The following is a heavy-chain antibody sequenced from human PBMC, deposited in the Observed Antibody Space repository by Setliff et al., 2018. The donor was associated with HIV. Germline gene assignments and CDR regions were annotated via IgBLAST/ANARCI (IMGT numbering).Heavy chain of an antibody. J-gene: IGHJ4*01. CDR3: AREASLIRTFDL. D-gene: IGHD2-21*01. V-gene: IGHV3-66*03. Sequence: VGSLRLSCAASGFNVNGHYMAWIRQAPGREMGCVAIFYSSSSRYYVDSVEGRFTISRDTSRNTLDLQMNSLRPDDTAVYYCAREASLIRTFDLWGHGTRVTVSS. CDR1: GFNVNGHY. CDR2: FYSSSSR.